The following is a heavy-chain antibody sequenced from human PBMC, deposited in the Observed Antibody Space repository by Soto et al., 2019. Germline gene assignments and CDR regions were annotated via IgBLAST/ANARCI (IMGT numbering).Heavy chain of an antibody. J-gene: IGHJ6*02. CDR1: GFTLNTSG. V-gene: IGHV3-30*03. CDR3: ATKVRVTNYLYYGMDV. D-gene: IGHD2-21*02. CDR2: IAFDGSQA. Sequence: QVHLVESGGGVVQPGRALRLSCAASGFTLNTSGMHWVRQAPGKGLEWVAVIAFDGSQAFYGDSVRGRFTISRDNSKNTLFLQMKSLTPEDTAVYYCATKVRVTNYLYYGMDVWGQGTKVTVSS.